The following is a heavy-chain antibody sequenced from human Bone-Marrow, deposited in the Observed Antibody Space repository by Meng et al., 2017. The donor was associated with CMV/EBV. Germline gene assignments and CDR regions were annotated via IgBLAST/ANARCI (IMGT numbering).Heavy chain of an antibody. Sequence: GESLKISCAASGFTFSSYGMHWVRQAPGKGLEWVAVIWYDGSNKYYADSVKGRFTISRDNSKNTLYLQMNSLRAEDTAVYYCARDLGPSRYCSSTSCTQGGFDYWGQGTLVTVSS. CDR2: IWYDGSNK. V-gene: IGHV3-33*01. J-gene: IGHJ4*02. CDR3: ARDLGPSRYCSSTSCTQGGFDY. CDR1: GFTFSSYG. D-gene: IGHD2-2*01.